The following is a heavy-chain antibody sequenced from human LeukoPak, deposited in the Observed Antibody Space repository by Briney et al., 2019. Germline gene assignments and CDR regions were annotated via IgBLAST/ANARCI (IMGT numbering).Heavy chain of an antibody. V-gene: IGHV3-23*01. CDR2: ISGSGGST. Sequence: GGSLRLSCAASGFTFSSYAMSWVRQAPGKGLEWVSAISGSGGSTYYADSVKGRFTISRDNSKNTLYLQMNSLRAEDTAVYYCANSPGSSSSTNYYYYGMDVWGQGTTVTVSS. J-gene: IGHJ6*02. D-gene: IGHD6-6*01. CDR3: ANSPGSSSSTNYYYYGMDV. CDR1: GFTFSSYA.